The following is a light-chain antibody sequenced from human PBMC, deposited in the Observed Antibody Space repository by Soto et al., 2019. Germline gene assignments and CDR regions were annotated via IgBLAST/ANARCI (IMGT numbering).Light chain of an antibody. CDR3: QTWGADSVI. CDR2: LNSDGSH. CDR1: SGHSSYA. Sequence: QLVLTQSPSASASLGASVKLTCTLSSGHSSYAIAWHQQQPEKGPRFLMKLNSDGSHSKGDGISDRFSGSSSGAERYLTISSLKSEDEADYYCQTWGADSVIFGGGTKVTVL. J-gene: IGLJ2*01. V-gene: IGLV4-69*01.